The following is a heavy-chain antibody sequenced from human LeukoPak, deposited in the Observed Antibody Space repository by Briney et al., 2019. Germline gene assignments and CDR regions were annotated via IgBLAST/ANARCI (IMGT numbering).Heavy chain of an antibody. V-gene: IGHV3-23*01. Sequence: PGGSLRLSCAASGFTFSSYAMSWVRQAPGKGLEWVSAISGSGGSTYYADSVKGRFTISRDNSKNTLYLQVNSLRAEDTAVYYCAKDSAVAVTTLIDYWGQGTLVTVSS. CDR1: GFTFSSYA. D-gene: IGHD4-23*01. CDR2: ISGSGGST. CDR3: AKDSAVAVTTLIDY. J-gene: IGHJ4*02.